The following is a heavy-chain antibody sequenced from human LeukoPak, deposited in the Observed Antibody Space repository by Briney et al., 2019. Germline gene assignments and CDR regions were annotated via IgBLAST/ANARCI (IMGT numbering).Heavy chain of an antibody. CDR1: GGSISSYY. V-gene: IGHV4-59*08. J-gene: IGHJ4*02. CDR2: IYYSGST. CDR3: ARHEGYNSVWSAFDY. Sequence: SETLSLTCTVSGGSISSYYWSWIRQPPGKGLEWIGYIYYSGSTNYNPSLKSRVTISVDTSKNQFSLKLSSVTAADTAVYYCARHEGYNSVWSAFDYWGQGTLVTVSS. D-gene: IGHD6-19*01.